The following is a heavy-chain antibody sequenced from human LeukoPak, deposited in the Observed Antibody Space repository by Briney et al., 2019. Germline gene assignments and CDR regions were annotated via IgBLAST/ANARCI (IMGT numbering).Heavy chain of an antibody. J-gene: IGHJ4*02. Sequence: PSQTLSLTCTVSGGSISSGGYYWSWIRQPPGKGLEWIGYIYHSGSTYYNPSLKSRVTISVDRSKNQFSLKLSSVTAADTAVYYCARDEIGSFDYWGQGTLVTVSS. CDR2: IYHSGST. CDR1: GGSISSGGYY. D-gene: IGHD2-2*03. CDR3: ARDEIGSFDY. V-gene: IGHV4-30-2*01.